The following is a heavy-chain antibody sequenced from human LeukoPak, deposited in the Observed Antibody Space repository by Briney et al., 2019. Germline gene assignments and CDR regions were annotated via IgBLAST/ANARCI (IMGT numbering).Heavy chain of an antibody. CDR1: DGSTSFYY. V-gene: IGHV4-59*01. D-gene: IGHD5-18*01. J-gene: IGHJ4*02. CDR2: IYYSGGT. Sequence: SETLSLTCTVSDGSTSFYYWSWIRQPPGKGLEWIGFIYYSGGTNYNPSLKSRVTISLDTSKNQFSLRLSSVTAADTAVYYCARGQGYGLLNAVDYWGQGTLVTVSS. CDR3: ARGQGYGLLNAVDY.